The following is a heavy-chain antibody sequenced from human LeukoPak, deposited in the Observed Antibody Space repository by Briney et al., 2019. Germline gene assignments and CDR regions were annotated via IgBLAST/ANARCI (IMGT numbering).Heavy chain of an antibody. D-gene: IGHD6-19*01. CDR1: GYTFTGYY. CDR2: INPHSGDT. Sequence: ASVKVSCKSSGYTFTGYYLHWVRQAPGQGLEWMGWINPHSGDTKFAPKFQGRVTMTRDTSFSIAYLELTGLRSDDTAVYYCTKLSRGGGSSGYYGSWGQGTLVTVSS. CDR3: TKLSRGGGSSGYYGS. V-gene: IGHV1-2*02. J-gene: IGHJ5*02.